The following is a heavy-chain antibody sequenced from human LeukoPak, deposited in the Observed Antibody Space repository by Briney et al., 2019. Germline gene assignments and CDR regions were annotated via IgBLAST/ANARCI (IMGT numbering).Heavy chain of an antibody. CDR3: ARDLRYWFDP. V-gene: IGHV1-69*06. CDR2: IIPIFGTA. J-gene: IGHJ5*02. CDR1: GGTFSSYA. D-gene: IGHD4-17*01. Sequence: SVKVSCKASGGTFSSYAISWVRQAPGQGLEWMGRIIPIFGTANYAQKFQGRVTITADKSTSTAYMEPSSLRSEDTAVYYCARDLRYWFDPWGQGTLVTVSS.